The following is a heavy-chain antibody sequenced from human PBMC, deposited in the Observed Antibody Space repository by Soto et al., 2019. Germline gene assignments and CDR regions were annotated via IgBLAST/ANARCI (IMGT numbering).Heavy chain of an antibody. Sequence: GGSLRLSCAASGFTFDDYAMHWVRQAPGKGLEWVSGISWNSGSIGYADSVKGRFTISRDNAKNSLYLQMNSLRAEDTALYYCAKDIYTYGSGSYDFDYWGQGTLVTVSS. CDR3: AKDIYTYGSGSYDFDY. D-gene: IGHD3-10*01. V-gene: IGHV3-9*01. J-gene: IGHJ4*02. CDR2: ISWNSGSI. CDR1: GFTFDDYA.